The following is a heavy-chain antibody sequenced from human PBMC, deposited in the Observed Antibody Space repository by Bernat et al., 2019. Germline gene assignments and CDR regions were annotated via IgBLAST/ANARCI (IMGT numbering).Heavy chain of an antibody. CDR2: INPNSGGT. CDR1: GYTFTGYY. J-gene: IGHJ5*02. V-gene: IGHV1-2*02. D-gene: IGHD2-2*01. Sequence: QVQLVQSGAEVKKPGASVKVSCKASGYTFTGYYMHWVRQAPGQGLEWMGWINPNSGGTNYAQKFQGRVTMTSDTSISTAYMELSRLRSDDTAVYYCARRDCSSTSCYGGWFDPWGQGTLVTVSS. CDR3: ARRDCSSTSCYGGWFDP.